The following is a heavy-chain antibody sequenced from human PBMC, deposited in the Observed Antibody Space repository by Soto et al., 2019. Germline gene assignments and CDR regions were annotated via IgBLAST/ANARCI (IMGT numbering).Heavy chain of an antibody. V-gene: IGHV3-15*07. J-gene: IGHJ5*02. CDR1: SVSNAW. Sequence: SVSNAWMNWVRPGPGQGLEWDGRIKSKTDGGTTDYAAPVKGRFTISRDDSKNTLYLQMNSLKTEDKAVYYCTTEVGATTPWGQGTLVTVSS. CDR2: IKSKTDGGTT. CDR3: TTEVGATTP. D-gene: IGHD1-26*01.